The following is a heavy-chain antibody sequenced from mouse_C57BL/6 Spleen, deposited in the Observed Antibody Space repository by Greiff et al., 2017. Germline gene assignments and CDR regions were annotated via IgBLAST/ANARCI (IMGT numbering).Heavy chain of an antibody. Sequence: QVQLKESGAELVKPGASVKISCKASGYAFSSYWMNWVKQRPGKGLEWIGQLYPGDGDTNYNGKFTGQATLTADKSSSTAYMQLSSLTSEDSAVYFCARRSALVATYPRFDYWGQGTTLTVSS. V-gene: IGHV1-80*01. D-gene: IGHD1-1*01. J-gene: IGHJ2*01. CDR1: GYAFSSYW. CDR2: LYPGDGDT. CDR3: ARRSALVATYPRFDY.